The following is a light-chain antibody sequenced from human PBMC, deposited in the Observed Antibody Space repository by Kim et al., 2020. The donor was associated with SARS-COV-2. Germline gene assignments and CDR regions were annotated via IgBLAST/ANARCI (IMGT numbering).Light chain of an antibody. V-gene: IGKV1-12*02. J-gene: IGKJ2*01. CDR2: AAS. CDR1: KDIKHW. CDR3: EQSNSFPYT. Sequence: SASIGDRVTITCRASKDIKHWLVWYQQKPGKAPKLLIYAASTLHSGVSSRFSGSRSGTDFTLTISSLQPEDFAPYYCEQSNSFPYTFGQGTKLEI.